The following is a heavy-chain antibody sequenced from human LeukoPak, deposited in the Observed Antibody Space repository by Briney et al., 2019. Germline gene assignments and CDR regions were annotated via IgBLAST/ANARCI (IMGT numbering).Heavy chain of an antibody. Sequence: ASVKVSCKASGYTFTSYDINWVRQATGQGLEWMGWINPNSGGTNYAQKFQGRVTMTRDTSISTAYMELSRLRSDDTAVYYCARDSGSTLDYWGQGTLVTVSS. D-gene: IGHD6-25*01. V-gene: IGHV1-2*02. CDR3: ARDSGSTLDY. CDR1: GYTFTSYD. J-gene: IGHJ4*02. CDR2: INPNSGGT.